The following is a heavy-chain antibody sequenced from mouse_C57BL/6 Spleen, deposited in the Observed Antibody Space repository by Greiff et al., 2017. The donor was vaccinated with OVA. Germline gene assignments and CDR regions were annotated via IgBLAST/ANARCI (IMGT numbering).Heavy chain of an antibody. CDR1: GFTFTDYG. J-gene: IGHJ3*01. CDR3: ARTYYGYDWFAY. Sequence: EVQLVESGGGLVKPGASLKLSCAASGFTFTDYGMHWVRQAPEQGLEWVAYISRGSSTIYYADTVKGRFTISRDNAKNTLFLQMTSLRSEDTAMYYCARTYYGYDWFAYWGQGTLVTVSA. CDR2: ISRGSSTI. D-gene: IGHD2-9*01. V-gene: IGHV5-17*01.